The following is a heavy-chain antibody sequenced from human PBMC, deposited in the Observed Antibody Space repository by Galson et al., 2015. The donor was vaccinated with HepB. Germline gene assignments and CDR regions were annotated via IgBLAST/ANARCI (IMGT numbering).Heavy chain of an antibody. CDR2: IYWDDDK. J-gene: IGHJ4*02. Sequence: PALVKPTQTLTLTCTFSGFSLSTSGVGVGWIRQPPEKALEWLALIYWDDDKRYSPSLKSRLTITKDTSKNQVVLTMTNMDPVDTATYYCAHTGYYYDSSGYYLIFDYWGQGTLVTVSS. CDR1: GFSLSTSGVG. D-gene: IGHD3-22*01. CDR3: AHTGYYYDSSGYYLIFDY. V-gene: IGHV2-5*02.